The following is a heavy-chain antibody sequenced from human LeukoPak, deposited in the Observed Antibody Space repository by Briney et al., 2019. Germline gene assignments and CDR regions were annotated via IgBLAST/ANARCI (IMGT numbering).Heavy chain of an antibody. Sequence: ASVKVCCKASGYTFTSYGISWVRQAPGQGLEWMGWISAYNGNTNYAQKLQGRVTMTTDTSTSTAYMELRSLRSDDTAVYYCARDNTSGYYDSSGYSPADYWGQGTLVTVSS. CDR1: GYTFTSYG. V-gene: IGHV1-18*01. D-gene: IGHD3-22*01. CDR2: ISAYNGNT. J-gene: IGHJ4*02. CDR3: ARDNTSGYYDSSGYSPADY.